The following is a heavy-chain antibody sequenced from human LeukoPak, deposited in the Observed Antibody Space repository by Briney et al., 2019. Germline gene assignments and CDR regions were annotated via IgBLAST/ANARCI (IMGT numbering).Heavy chain of an antibody. CDR2: IDSDESNK. CDR3: ARDAGWGRLDS. Sequence: TGGSLRLSCAASGFTFSSYWMHWVRQIPGKGLVWVSRIDSDESNKIYADSVKGRFTISRDNAKNTLYLQMNSLRVEDTGIYYCARDAGWGRLDSWGQGALVTVSS. D-gene: IGHD3-16*01. CDR1: GFTFSSYW. J-gene: IGHJ4*02. V-gene: IGHV3-74*01.